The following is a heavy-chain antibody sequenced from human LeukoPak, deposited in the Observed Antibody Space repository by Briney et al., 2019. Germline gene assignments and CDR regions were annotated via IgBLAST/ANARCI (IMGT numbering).Heavy chain of an antibody. CDR2: IYHSGST. CDR1: GGSISSSNW. J-gene: IGHJ5*02. D-gene: IGHD2-2*01. Sequence: SGTLSLTCAVSGGSISSSNWWSWVRQPPGKGLEWIGEIYHSGSTNYNPSLKSRVTISIDTSKNQFSLRLISVTAADTAVYYCARDQLYCSSSSCRNLGWFDPWGQGTLVTVSS. CDR3: ARDQLYCSSSSCRNLGWFDP. V-gene: IGHV4-4*02.